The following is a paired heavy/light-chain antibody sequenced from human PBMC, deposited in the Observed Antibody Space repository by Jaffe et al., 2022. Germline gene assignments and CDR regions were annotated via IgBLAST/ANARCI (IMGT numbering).Light chain of an antibody. J-gene: IGKJ5*01. V-gene: IGKV1-33*01. Sequence: DIQMTQSPSSLSASVGDRVTITCQASQDITNYLNWYQHKPGKAPKLLIYDASNLETGVPSRFSGSGSGTDFTFTISNLQPEDIATYYCQQYDNDLPPITFGQGTRLEIK. CDR1: QDITNY. CDR3: QQYDNDLPPIT. CDR2: DAS.
Heavy chain of an antibody. CDR2: IRYDGSET. D-gene: IGHD5-18*01. Sequence: QVQLVESGGGVVQPGGSLRLSCEASGFMFGSYGMHWVRQTPGKGLEWVAFIRYDGSETAYSNSVKGRFTISRDNSRNTLYLQMNSLRAEDTAVYSCVKNARQLRAYSFDSWGQGTLVAVSS. CDR1: GFMFGSYG. J-gene: IGHJ4*02. CDR3: VKNARQLRAYSFDS. V-gene: IGHV3-30*02.